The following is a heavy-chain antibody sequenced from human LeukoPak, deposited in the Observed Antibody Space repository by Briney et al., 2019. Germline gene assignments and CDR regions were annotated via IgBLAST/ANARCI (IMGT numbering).Heavy chain of an antibody. J-gene: IGHJ4*02. V-gene: IGHV1-69*05. Sequence: ASVKVSCKASGGTFSSYAISWVRQAPGQGLEWMGGIIPIFGTANYAQKFQGRVTITTDESTSTAYMELSSLRSEDTAVYYCANERGYSGYFDYWGQGTLVTVSS. CDR3: ANERGYSGYFDY. CDR2: IIPIFGTA. CDR1: GGTFSSYA. D-gene: IGHD5-12*01.